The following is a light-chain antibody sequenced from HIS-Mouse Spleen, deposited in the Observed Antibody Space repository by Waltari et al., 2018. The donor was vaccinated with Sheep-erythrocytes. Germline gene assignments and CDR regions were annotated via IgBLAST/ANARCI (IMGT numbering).Light chain of an antibody. CDR2: QDS. V-gene: IGLV3-1*01. J-gene: IGLJ3*02. Sequence: SYVLTQPPSVSVSPGQTASITCSGDKLGDKYACWYQQKPGQSPVLVIYQDSKRPSGIPGRFSGSNSGNTATLTISGTQAMDEADYYCQAWDSSSWVFGGGTKLTVL. CDR1: KLGDKY. CDR3: QAWDSSSWV.